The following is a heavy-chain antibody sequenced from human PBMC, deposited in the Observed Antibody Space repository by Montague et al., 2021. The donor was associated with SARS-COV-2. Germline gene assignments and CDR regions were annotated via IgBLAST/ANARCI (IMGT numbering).Heavy chain of an antibody. Sequence: PALVKPTQTLTLTCTFSGFSLTSSGVAVGWIRQPPGKALEWLALIYWDDTKHYNPSLKTRLTATQDTSKNQVVLTLTNVDPVDTATYYCAHRPPYYSISGPWKVGCFDYWGQGALVPVS. CDR2: IYWDDTK. D-gene: IGHD3-10*01. CDR3: AHRPPYYSISGPWKVGCFDY. V-gene: IGHV2-5*02. J-gene: IGHJ4*03. CDR1: GFSLTSSGVA.